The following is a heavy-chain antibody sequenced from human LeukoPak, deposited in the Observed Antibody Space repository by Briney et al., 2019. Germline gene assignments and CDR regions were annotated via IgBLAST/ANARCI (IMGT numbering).Heavy chain of an antibody. CDR2: IYTTGST. D-gene: IGHD3-22*01. CDR1: GGSISSGTYY. CDR3: ARVTTGGYYNC. Sequence: SETLSLTCTVSGGSISSGTYYWTWIRQPAGKGLEWIGRIYTTGSTNYNPSLKSRVSMSTDTSKNQFSLKLSSVTAADTAVYYCARVTTGGYYNCWGQGTLVTVSS. V-gene: IGHV4-61*02. J-gene: IGHJ4*02.